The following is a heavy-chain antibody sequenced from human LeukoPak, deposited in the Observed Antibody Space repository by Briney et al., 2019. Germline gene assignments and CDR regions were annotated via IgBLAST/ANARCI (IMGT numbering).Heavy chain of an antibody. V-gene: IGHV3-7*01. CDR3: ARYCSGGSCYRPEFDY. CDR2: IKQDGSEK. D-gene: IGHD2-15*01. J-gene: IGHJ4*02. Sequence: GGSLRLSCAASGFTFSSYWMRWVRQAPGKGLEWVANIKQDGSEKYYVDSVKGRFTISRDNAKNSLYLQMNSLRAEDTAVYYCARYCSGGSCYRPEFDYWGQGTLVTVSS. CDR1: GFTFSSYW.